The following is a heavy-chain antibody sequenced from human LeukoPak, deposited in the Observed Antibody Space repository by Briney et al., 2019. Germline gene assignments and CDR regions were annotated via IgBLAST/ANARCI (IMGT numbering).Heavy chain of an antibody. J-gene: IGHJ4*02. Sequence: SETLSLTCAVSGGSISSSNWWSWVRQPPGKGLEWIGEIYHSGSTNYNPSLKSRVTISVDKSKNQFSLKLSSVTAADTAVYYCARAVVRGVISLDYWGQGTLVTVSS. V-gene: IGHV4-4*02. CDR3: ARAVVRGVISLDY. D-gene: IGHD3-10*01. CDR2: IYHSGST. CDR1: GGSISSSNW.